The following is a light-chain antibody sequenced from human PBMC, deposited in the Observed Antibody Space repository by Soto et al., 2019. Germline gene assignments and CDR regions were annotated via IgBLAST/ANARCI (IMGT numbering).Light chain of an antibody. CDR3: LQDYNSLT. Sequence: AIQMTQSPSSLSASVGDRVTITCRASQGIRNDLGWYQQKPGKDPKLLIYAASSLQSGVPSRFSGSGSGTDFTITISSLQPEDFATYYCLQDYNSLTFGGGTKGEIK. CDR1: QGIRND. CDR2: AAS. V-gene: IGKV1-6*01. J-gene: IGKJ4*01.